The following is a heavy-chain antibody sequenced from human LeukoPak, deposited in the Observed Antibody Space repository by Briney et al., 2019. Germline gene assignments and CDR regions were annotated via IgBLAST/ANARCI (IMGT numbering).Heavy chain of an antibody. Sequence: ASVKVSCKASGYTFTSYYMHWVRQAPGQGLEWMGWISAYNGNTNYAQKLQGRVTMTTDTSTSTAYMELRSLRSDDTAVYYCARGAAYSDSVDYWGQGTLVTVSS. CDR2: ISAYNGNT. CDR1: GYTFTSYY. J-gene: IGHJ4*02. V-gene: IGHV1-18*04. D-gene: IGHD4-11*01. CDR3: ARGAAYSDSVDY.